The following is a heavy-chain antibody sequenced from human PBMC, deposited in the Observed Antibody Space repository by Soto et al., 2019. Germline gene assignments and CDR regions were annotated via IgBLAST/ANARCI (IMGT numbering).Heavy chain of an antibody. Sequence: EVQLGETGGGLIQPGGSLRLSCAASGFTVSSNYMSWVRQAPGKGLEWVSVIYSGGSTYYADSVKGRFTISRNKSKNTLYHQMNSLRAEHTAVYYCARAKSSGLYYFDYWRQGTLVTVSS. J-gene: IGHJ4*02. CDR3: ARAKSSGLYYFDY. CDR1: GFTVSSNY. CDR2: IYSGGST. V-gene: IGHV3-53*02. D-gene: IGHD6-19*01.